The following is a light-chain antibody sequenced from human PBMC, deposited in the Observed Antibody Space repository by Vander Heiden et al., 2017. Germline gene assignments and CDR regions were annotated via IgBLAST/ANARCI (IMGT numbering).Light chain of an antibody. CDR3: VLYMGSGISV. J-gene: IGLJ2*01. Sequence: QTVVTQEPSFSVSPGGTVTLTCGLSSGSVSTNYYPSWYQQTPDQSPRTLIYSTNTRSSGVPDRFSGSILGNTAALTITGAQADDESDYYCVLYMGSGISVFGGGTKLTVL. CDR2: STN. V-gene: IGLV8-61*01. CDR1: SGSVSTNYY.